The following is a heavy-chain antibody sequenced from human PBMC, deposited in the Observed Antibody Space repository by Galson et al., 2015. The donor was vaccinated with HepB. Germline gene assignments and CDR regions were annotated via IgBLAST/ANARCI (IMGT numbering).Heavy chain of an antibody. Sequence: SLRLSCAAPGFTFSSYAMHWVRQAPGKGLEWVAVISYDGSNKYYADSVKGRFTISRDNSKNTLYLQMNSLRAEDTAVYYCASPHIVVVPAADTWGLGYWGQGTLVTVSS. CDR2: ISYDGSNK. CDR1: GFTFSSYA. V-gene: IGHV3-30-3*01. J-gene: IGHJ4*02. CDR3: ASPHIVVVPAADTWGLGY. D-gene: IGHD2-2*01.